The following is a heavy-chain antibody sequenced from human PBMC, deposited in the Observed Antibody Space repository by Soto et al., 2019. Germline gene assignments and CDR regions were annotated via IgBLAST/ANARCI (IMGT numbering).Heavy chain of an antibody. CDR2: VYYTGTT. CDR1: GGYISSYF. CDR3: ARDLAAVPRAFDY. J-gene: IGHJ4*02. Sequence: SETLSLTCTVSGGYISSYFYIWVRQPPWKGLEWIGSVYYTGTTDYNPSLKSLVTISVDTSKTQFSLNLRSVTAADTAVYYCARDLAAVPRAFDYWGRGTLVTVSS. V-gene: IGHV4-59*01. D-gene: IGHD6-13*01.